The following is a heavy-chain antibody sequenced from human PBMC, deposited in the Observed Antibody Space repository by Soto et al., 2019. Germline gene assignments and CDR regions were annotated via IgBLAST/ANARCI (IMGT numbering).Heavy chain of an antibody. D-gene: IGHD3-16*01. Sequence: QVQLVQSGAEVKKPGSSVKVSCKASGGTFSSYAISWVRQAPGQGLEWMGGIIPIFGTANYAQKFQGRVTITADESTSTAYKELSSLRSEDTAVHYCARARRGYYFDYWGQGTLVTVSS. CDR2: IIPIFGTA. J-gene: IGHJ4*02. CDR3: ARARRGYYFDY. CDR1: GGTFSSYA. V-gene: IGHV1-69*12.